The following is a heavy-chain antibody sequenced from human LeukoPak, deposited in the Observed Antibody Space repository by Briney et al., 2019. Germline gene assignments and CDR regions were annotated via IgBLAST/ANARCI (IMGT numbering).Heavy chain of an antibody. J-gene: IGHJ3*02. CDR1: AFTSCTYV. V-gene: IGHV3-23*01. CDR2: SSGSGSIT. D-gene: IGHD3-22*01. CDR3: AKDLSSGYYDGFDI. Sequence: QPGGSLRLAGSAAAFTSCTYVMSAGRQAPGKGLEWVSASSGSGSITYYADSVKVRFTISRDNSNNTVYLQMKSLRAEDTGLYYCAKDLSSGYYDGFDIWGQGTMVTVSS.